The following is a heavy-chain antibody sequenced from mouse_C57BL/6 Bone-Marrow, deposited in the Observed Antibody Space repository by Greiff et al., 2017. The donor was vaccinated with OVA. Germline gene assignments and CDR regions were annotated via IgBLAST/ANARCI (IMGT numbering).Heavy chain of an antibody. CDR2: IYPRSGNT. CDR1: GYTFTSYG. V-gene: IGHV1-81*01. D-gene: IGHD4-1*01. J-gene: IGHJ3*01. CDR3: ARRRTGMFWFAY. Sequence: VQLQQSGAELARPGASVKLSCKASGYTFTSYGISWVKQRTGQGLEWIGEIYPRSGNTYYNEKFKGKATLTADKSSSTAYMELRSLTSEDSAVXFCARRRTGMFWFAYWGQGTLVTVSA.